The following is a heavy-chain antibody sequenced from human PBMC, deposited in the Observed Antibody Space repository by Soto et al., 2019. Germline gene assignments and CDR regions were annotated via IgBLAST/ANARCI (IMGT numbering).Heavy chain of an antibody. Sequence: QVQLVQSGAAVKKPGSSVKVSCKASGGTFSSYTISWVRQAPGQGLEWMGRIIPILGIANYAQKFQGRVTITADKSTTTAYMELSSLRSEDTAVYYCARGVTVTKENYYYYGMDVWGQGTTVTVSS. CDR1: GGTFSSYT. D-gene: IGHD4-17*01. J-gene: IGHJ6*02. CDR3: ARGVTVTKENYYYYGMDV. CDR2: IIPILGIA. V-gene: IGHV1-69*02.